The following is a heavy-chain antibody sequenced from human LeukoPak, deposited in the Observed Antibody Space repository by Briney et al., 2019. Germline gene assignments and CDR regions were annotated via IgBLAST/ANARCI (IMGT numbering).Heavy chain of an antibody. CDR1: GGSFSGYY. D-gene: IGHD5-12*01. V-gene: IGHV4-4*07. J-gene: IGHJ4*02. CDR3: ARDTRYSGYDYFDY. Sequence: SETLSLTCAVYGGSFSGYYWTWIRQPPGKGLEWIGRIYTSGSTNYNPSLKSRVTMSVDTSKNQFSLKLSSVTAADTAVYYCARDTRYSGYDYFDYWGQGTLVTVSS. CDR2: IYTSGST.